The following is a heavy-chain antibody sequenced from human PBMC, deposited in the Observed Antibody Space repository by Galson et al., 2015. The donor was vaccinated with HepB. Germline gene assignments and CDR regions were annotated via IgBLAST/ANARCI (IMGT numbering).Heavy chain of an antibody. Sequence: SETLSLTCAVYGGSFSGYYWSWIRQPPGKGLEWIGEINHSGSTNYNPSLKSRVTISVDTSKNQFSLKLSSVTAADTAVYYCARGGPSDYDFWSGYYAYWGQGTLVTVSS. CDR2: INHSGST. J-gene: IGHJ4*02. CDR1: GGSFSGYY. D-gene: IGHD3-3*01. V-gene: IGHV4-34*01. CDR3: ARGGPSDYDFWSGYYAY.